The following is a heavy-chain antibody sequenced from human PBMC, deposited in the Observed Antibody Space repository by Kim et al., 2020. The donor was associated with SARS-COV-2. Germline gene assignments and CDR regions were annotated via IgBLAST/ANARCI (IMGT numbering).Heavy chain of an antibody. V-gene: IGHV4-39*07. CDR1: GGSISSSSCY. D-gene: IGHD3-9*01. Sequence: SETLSLTCTVSGGSISSSSCYWGWIRQPPGKGLEWIGSIYYSGSTYYNPSLKSRVTISVDTSRNQFSLKLSSVTAADTAVYYCARDRRAYYDILTGYSGLDYWGQGTLVTVSS. CDR2: IYYSGST. J-gene: IGHJ4*02. CDR3: ARDRRAYYDILTGYSGLDY.